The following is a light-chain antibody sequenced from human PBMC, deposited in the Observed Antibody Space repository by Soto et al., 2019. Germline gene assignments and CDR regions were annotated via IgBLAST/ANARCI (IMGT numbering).Light chain of an antibody. CDR1: QTVINNF. Sequence: EIVLTQSPGTLSLSPGERATLSCRASQTVINNFLAWYQQKPGQAPRLLIYGASSRATGIPDRFSGSGSGRTVTLTTIRMQPGDYSVDYCQQYNNSPNFTFGQGTKVEI. J-gene: IGKJ1*01. CDR2: GAS. CDR3: QQYNNSPNFT. V-gene: IGKV3-20*01.